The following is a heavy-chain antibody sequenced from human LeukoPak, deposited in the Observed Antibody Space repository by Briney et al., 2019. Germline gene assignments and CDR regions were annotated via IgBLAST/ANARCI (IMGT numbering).Heavy chain of an antibody. CDR3: ARGSGSYSDQDYYYYGMDV. CDR2: INPSGSST. J-gene: IGHJ6*02. CDR1: RYTFTSYY. V-gene: IGHV1-46*01. Sequence: ASVKVSCKESRYTFTSYYMHSVRQAPGQGLEWMAIINPSGSSTNYAQKFQGRVTMTRATSTSTVYMELSSLRYEDTAVYYCARGSGSYSDQDYYYYGMDVWGQGTTATVSS. D-gene: IGHD3-10*01.